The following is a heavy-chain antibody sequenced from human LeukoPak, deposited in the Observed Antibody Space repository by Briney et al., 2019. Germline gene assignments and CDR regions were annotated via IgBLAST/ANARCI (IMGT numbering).Heavy chain of an antibody. CDR2: IISDGRST. Sequence: GGSLRLSCAASGFSFCSYWMHWVRQAPREGLVWVSRIISDGRSTNYADSVKGRFSISRDNAKNTLYLQMNSLRADDTAVYYCARVPVRRYYGSGSYYHYYYGMDVWGKGTTDSVSS. D-gene: IGHD3-10*01. CDR1: GFSFCSYW. CDR3: ARVPVRRYYGSGSYYHYYYGMDV. V-gene: IGHV3-74*01. J-gene: IGHJ6*04.